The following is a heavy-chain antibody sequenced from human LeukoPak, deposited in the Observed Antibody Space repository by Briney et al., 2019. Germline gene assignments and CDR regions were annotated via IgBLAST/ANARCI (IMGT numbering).Heavy chain of an antibody. CDR1: GGSISGFY. J-gene: IGHJ3*02. CDR3: ARHVGAWAFDI. Sequence: TSETLSLTCTVSGGSISGFYWSWVRQSSGKGLEWIANIYDKGNIKNNPSLKSRVTISIDMSKNQVSLKLTSVTAADTAVYYCARHVGAWAFDIWGQGTMVTVSS. CDR2: IYDKGNI. V-gene: IGHV4-59*08.